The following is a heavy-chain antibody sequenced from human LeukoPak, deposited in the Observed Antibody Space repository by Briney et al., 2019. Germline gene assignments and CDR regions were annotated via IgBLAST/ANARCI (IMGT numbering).Heavy chain of an antibody. V-gene: IGHV3-66*01. CDR1: GFTVSSNY. J-gene: IGHJ6*02. D-gene: IGHD6-6*01. Sequence: GGSLRLSCAASGFTVSSNYMSWVRQAPGKGLEWVSVIYSGGSTYYADSVEGRFTISRDNSKNTLYLQMNSLRAEDTAVYYCARYPKPRPYYYYGMDVWGQGTTVTVSS. CDR2: IYSGGST. CDR3: ARYPKPRPYYYYGMDV.